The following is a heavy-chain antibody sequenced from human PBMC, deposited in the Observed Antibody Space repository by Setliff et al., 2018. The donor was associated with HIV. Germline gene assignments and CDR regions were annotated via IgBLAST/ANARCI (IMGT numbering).Heavy chain of an antibody. J-gene: IGHJ4*02. CDR3: ARDAKGGIDY. CDR2: MSYDGSNI. Sequence: PGGSLRLSCAASGFTFSNYAMHWVRQAPGKGLERVSLMSYDGSNIYYADSVKGRFTISRDNSKNTLYLQMNSLRVEDTATYYCARDAKGGIDYWGQGTLVTVSS. CDR1: GFTFSNYA. D-gene: IGHD3-16*01. V-gene: IGHV3-30*04.